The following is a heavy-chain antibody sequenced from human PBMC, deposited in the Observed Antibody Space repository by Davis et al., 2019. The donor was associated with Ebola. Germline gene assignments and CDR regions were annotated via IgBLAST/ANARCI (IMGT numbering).Heavy chain of an antibody. J-gene: IGHJ3*02. D-gene: IGHD2-2*02. V-gene: IGHV4-31*03. CDR1: GVSISSGGYY. CDR3: ARDGAVVVPAAIPYGAFDI. CDR2: IYYSGST. Sequence: MPSETLSLTCTVSGVSISSGGYYWSWIRQHTGKGLEWIGYIYYSGSTYYNPSLKSRVTISVDTSKNQFSLKLSSVTAADTAVYYCARDGAVVVPAAIPYGAFDIWGQGTMVTVSS.